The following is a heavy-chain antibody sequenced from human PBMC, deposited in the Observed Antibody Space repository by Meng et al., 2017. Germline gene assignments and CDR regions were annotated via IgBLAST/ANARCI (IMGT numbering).Heavy chain of an antibody. CDR1: GGSISSSNW. CDR3: VREFRGGHFDY. J-gene: IGHJ4*02. Sequence: QGKLQESGPGRVKPSGTLSLTCAVSGGSISSSNWWSWVCQPPGKGLEWIGEIYHSGSTNYNPSLKSRVTISVDKSKNQFSLKLSSVTAADTALYYCVREFRGGHFDYWGQGTLVTVSS. D-gene: IGHD3-16*01. CDR2: IYHSGST. V-gene: IGHV4-4*02.